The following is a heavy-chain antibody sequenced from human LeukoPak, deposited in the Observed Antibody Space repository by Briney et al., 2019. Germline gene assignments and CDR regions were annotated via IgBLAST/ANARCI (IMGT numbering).Heavy chain of an antibody. Sequence: PGGSLRLSCAASGFTFSNYWMHWARQAPGKGLVWVSRINSDGSSTTYADSLKGRFTISRDNAKNSLFLQMNSLRAEDTAVYFCARCGTPKNYYYYGMDVWGQGTTVTVS. V-gene: IGHV3-74*01. D-gene: IGHD1-26*01. CDR3: ARCGTPKNYYYYGMDV. CDR1: GFTFSNYW. J-gene: IGHJ6*02. CDR2: INSDGSST.